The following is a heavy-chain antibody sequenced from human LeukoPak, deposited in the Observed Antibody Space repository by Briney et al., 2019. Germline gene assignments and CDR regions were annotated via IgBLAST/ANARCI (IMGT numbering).Heavy chain of an antibody. D-gene: IGHD5-18*01. CDR2: ISAYNGNT. CDR1: GYAFTSYG. J-gene: IGHJ4*02. V-gene: IGHV1-18*01. Sequence: ASVKVSCKASGYAFTSYGISWVRQAPGQGLEWMGWISAYNGNTNYAQKLQGRVTMTTDTSTSTAYMELRSLRSDDTAVYYCARWDTAMVGGAFDYWGQGTLVTVSS. CDR3: ARWDTAMVGGAFDY.